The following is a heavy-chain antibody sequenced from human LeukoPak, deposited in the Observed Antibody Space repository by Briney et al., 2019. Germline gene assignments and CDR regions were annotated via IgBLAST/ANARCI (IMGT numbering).Heavy chain of an antibody. CDR1: GFTVSSNY. D-gene: IGHD2-2*01. V-gene: IGHV3-66*01. CDR3: ARGLRGQLLLRY. J-gene: IGHJ1*01. Sequence: PGGSLRLSCAASGFTVSSNYMSWVRQAPGKGLEWVSVIYSGGSTYYADSVKGRFTISRGNSKNTLYLQMNSLRAEDTAVYYCARGLRGQLLLRYWGQGTLVTVSS. CDR2: IYSGGST.